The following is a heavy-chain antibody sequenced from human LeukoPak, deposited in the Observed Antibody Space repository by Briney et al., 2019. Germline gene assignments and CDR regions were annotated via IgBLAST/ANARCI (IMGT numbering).Heavy chain of an antibody. CDR2: LYSSGNT. J-gene: IGHJ6*02. CDR3: ARERYCSSTSCYARYYYYGMDV. CDR1: GGSVSSSSHY. D-gene: IGHD2-2*01. Sequence: PSETLSLTCTVSGGSVSSSSHYWGWIRQPPGKGLEWIGSLYSSGNTYYNPSLKSRVTISVDTSKNQFSLKLSSVTAADTAVYYCARERYCSSTSCYARYYYYGMDVWGQGTTVTVSS. V-gene: IGHV4-39*07.